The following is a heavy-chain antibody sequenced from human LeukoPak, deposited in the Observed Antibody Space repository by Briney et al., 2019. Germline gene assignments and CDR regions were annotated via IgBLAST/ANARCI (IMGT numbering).Heavy chain of an antibody. D-gene: IGHD3-3*01. CDR2: IKQDGSEK. J-gene: IGHJ4*02. Sequence: GGSLRLSCAASGFTFSSYDMSWVRQAPGKGLEWVANIKQDGSEKYYVDSVKGRFTISRDNAKNSLYLQMNSLRAEDTAVYYCARAESFWSGYWVPPNYWGQGTLVTVSS. CDR3: ARAESFWSGYWVPPNY. CDR1: GFTFSSYD. V-gene: IGHV3-7*01.